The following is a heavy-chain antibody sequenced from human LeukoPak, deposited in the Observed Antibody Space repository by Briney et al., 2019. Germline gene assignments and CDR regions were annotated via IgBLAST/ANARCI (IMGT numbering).Heavy chain of an antibody. V-gene: IGHV4-39*07. CDR1: GGSSSSSSYY. CDR2: IYDSGGT. CDR3: ARGPRGYCSSTSCYRYYYYYGMDV. D-gene: IGHD2-2*02. Sequence: PSETLSLTCTVSGGSSSSSSYYWGWIRQSPGKGLESIGGIYDSGGTYYNPSLKSRVTISVDTSKNQFSLKLSSVTAADTAVYYCARGPRGYCSSTSCYRYYYYYGMDVWGQGTTVTVSS. J-gene: IGHJ6*02.